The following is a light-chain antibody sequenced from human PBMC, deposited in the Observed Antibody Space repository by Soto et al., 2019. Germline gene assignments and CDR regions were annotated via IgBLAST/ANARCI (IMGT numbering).Light chain of an antibody. V-gene: IGLV2-14*01. CDR3: SSYTTSTTVV. Sequence: QSALTQPASVSGSPGQSITISCTGTSSDVGNYNYVSRYQQHPGKAPKLMIYQVSNRPSGVSNRFSGSKSGNTASLTISGLQAEDEADYYCSSYTTSTTVVFGGGTKLTVL. CDR1: SSDVGNYNY. J-gene: IGLJ2*01. CDR2: QVS.